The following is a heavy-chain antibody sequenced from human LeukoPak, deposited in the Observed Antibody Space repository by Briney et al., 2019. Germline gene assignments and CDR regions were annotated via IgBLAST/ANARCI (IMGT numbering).Heavy chain of an antibody. CDR1: GGTFSSYA. Sequence: SVKVSCKASGGTFSSYAISWVRQAPGQGLEWMGGIIPIFGTANYAQKFPGRVTITADESTSTAYLELSSLRSEDAAVYCCARGYYDSSGYHAYYYYMDVWVKGTTVTISS. J-gene: IGHJ6*03. D-gene: IGHD3-22*01. CDR3: ARGYYDSSGYHAYYYYMDV. V-gene: IGHV1-69*13. CDR2: IIPIFGTA.